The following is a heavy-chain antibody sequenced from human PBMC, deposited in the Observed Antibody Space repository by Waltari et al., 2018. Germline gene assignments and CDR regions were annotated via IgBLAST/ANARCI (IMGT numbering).Heavy chain of an antibody. CDR3: ARVAVPAARLYYYYGMDV. Sequence: SISSYYWSWIRQPPGKGLEWIGYIYYSGSTNYNPSLKSRVTISVDTSKNQFSLKLSSVTAADTAVYYCARVAVPAARLYYYYGMDVWGQGTTVTVSS. D-gene: IGHD2-2*01. V-gene: IGHV4-59*01. CDR1: SISSYY. CDR2: IYYSGST. J-gene: IGHJ6*02.